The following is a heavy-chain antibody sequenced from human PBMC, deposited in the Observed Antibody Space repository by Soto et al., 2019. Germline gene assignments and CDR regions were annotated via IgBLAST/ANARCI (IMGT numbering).Heavy chain of an antibody. J-gene: IGHJ5*02. CDR1: GGSISSSDYY. D-gene: IGHD3-10*01. CDR2: IYYSGST. CDR3: ARGSSRSYYYGSGSYYHRGWFDP. Sequence: PSETLSLTCTVSGGSISSSDYYWGWIRQPPGQGREWIGYIYYSGSTNYTPPLKSRVTISVDTSKNQFSLKLSSVTAADTAVYYCARGSSRSYYYGSGSYYHRGWFDPWGQGTLVTVSS. V-gene: IGHV4-61*05.